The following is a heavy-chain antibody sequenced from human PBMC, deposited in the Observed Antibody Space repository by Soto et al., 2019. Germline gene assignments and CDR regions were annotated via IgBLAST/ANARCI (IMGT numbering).Heavy chain of an antibody. J-gene: IGHJ6*02. CDR3: TTAPFSFITLPGTSFLIGMDV. CDR2: IKSNADGGAT. V-gene: IGHV3-15*01. CDR1: GYSITRGS. Sequence: GGSLSLSCAACGYSITRGSMSWVRQAPGKGLEWVGHIKSNADGGATDYAAPVKGRFTVSRDDSRNTLYLQLNSLKTEDTAVYYCTTAPFSFITLPGTSFLIGMDVWGQGTTVTVSS. D-gene: IGHD3-10*01.